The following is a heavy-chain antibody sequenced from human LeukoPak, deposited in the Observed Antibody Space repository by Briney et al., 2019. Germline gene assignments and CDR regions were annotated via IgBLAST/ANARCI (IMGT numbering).Heavy chain of an antibody. V-gene: IGHV1-3*01. CDR3: ARSSPASFRPYSIGWDINAFDI. CDR2: INAGNGNT. D-gene: IGHD6-19*01. Sequence: ASVKVSCKASGYTFTSYAMHWVRQAPGQRLEWMGWINAGNGNTKYSQKFQGRVTITRDTSASTAYMELSSLRSEDTAVYYRARSSPASFRPYSIGWDINAFDIWGQGTMVTVSS. CDR1: GYTFTSYA. J-gene: IGHJ3*02.